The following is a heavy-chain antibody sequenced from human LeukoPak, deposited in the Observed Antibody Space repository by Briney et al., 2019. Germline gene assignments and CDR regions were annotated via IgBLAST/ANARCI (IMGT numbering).Heavy chain of an antibody. CDR2: ISGSGGST. D-gene: IGHD3-10*01. V-gene: IGHV3-23*01. J-gene: IGHJ4*02. Sequence: GGSLRLSCAASGFTFSSYAMSWVRQAPGKGLEWVSAISGSGGSTYYADSVKGRFTISRDNSKNTLDLQMNSLRAEDTAVYYCAEVSSNYYGSGSYQTLDYWGQGTLVTVSS. CDR3: AEVSSNYYGSGSYQTLDY. CDR1: GFTFSSYA.